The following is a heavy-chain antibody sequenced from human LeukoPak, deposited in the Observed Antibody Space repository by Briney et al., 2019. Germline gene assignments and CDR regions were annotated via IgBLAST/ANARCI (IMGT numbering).Heavy chain of an antibody. V-gene: IGHV3-53*01. CDR3: ARVWAGTSYYYYYGMDV. CDR2: IYSGGST. CDR1: GFTVSSNY. D-gene: IGHD1-7*01. J-gene: IGHJ6*02. Sequence: GGSLRLSCAASGFTVSSNYMSWVRQAPGKGLEWVSVIYSGGSTYYADSVKGRFTISRDNSKNTLYLQMNSLRAEDTAVYYCARVWAGTSYYYYYGMDVWGQGTTVTVSS.